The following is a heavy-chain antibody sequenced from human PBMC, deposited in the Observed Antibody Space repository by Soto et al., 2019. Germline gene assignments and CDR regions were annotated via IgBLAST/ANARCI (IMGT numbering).Heavy chain of an antibody. Sequence: PGESLKISCKASGFTFTAYWIGWVRQMPGKGPEWMGFIYPGDSDTRYSPSFQGQVTISADKSITTAYLQWSSLQASDSAMYYCVRFAVCSNGVCFRFEYWGQGTLVTVSS. CDR3: VRFAVCSNGVCFRFEY. CDR2: IYPGDSDT. D-gene: IGHD2-8*01. V-gene: IGHV5-51*01. CDR1: GFTFTAYW. J-gene: IGHJ4*02.